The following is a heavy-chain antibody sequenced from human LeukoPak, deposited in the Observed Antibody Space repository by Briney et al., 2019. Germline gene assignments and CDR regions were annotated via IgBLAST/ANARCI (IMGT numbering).Heavy chain of an antibody. V-gene: IGHV3-74*01. CDR3: GRSYSGHDGPVQ. J-gene: IGHJ4*02. CDR2: INSDGSST. D-gene: IGHD5-12*01. Sequence: GGSLSLSCAASGFTFRTYWMHWVRQAPGKGLVCISRINSDGSSTDYVDSVKGRFTISRDNAKNTLYLQMNSLRGEDTAVYYCGRSYSGHDGPVQWGQGTLVTVSS. CDR1: GFTFRTYW.